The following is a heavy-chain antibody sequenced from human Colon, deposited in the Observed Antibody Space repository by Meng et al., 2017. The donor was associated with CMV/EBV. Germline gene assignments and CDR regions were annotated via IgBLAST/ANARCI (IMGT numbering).Heavy chain of an antibody. J-gene: IGHJ5*02. Sequence: GESLKISCAASGFTFSSYWMSWVRQAPGEGLEWVANIKQDGSEKYYVDSVKGRFTISSDNAKNSLYLQMNSLRAEDTAVYYCARGGAAAAGPKGGRNWFDPWGQGTLVTVSS. CDR3: ARGGAAAAGPKGGRNWFDP. V-gene: IGHV3-7*01. CDR2: IKQDGSEK. D-gene: IGHD6-13*01. CDR1: GFTFSSYW.